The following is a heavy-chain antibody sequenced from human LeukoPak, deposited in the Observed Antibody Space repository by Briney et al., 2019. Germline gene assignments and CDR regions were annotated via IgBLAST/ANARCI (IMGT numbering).Heavy chain of an antibody. CDR1: GYTFTSYA. Sequence: GASVKVSCKASGYTFTSYAMNWVRQAPGQGLEWMGWINTNTGNPTYAQGFTGRFVFSLDTSVSMAYLQISSLKAEDTAVYYCARDRGVLRFLEWLLNYYGMDVWGQGTTVTVSS. D-gene: IGHD3-3*01. CDR2: INTNTGNP. V-gene: IGHV7-4-1*04. CDR3: ARDRGVLRFLEWLLNYYGMDV. J-gene: IGHJ6*02.